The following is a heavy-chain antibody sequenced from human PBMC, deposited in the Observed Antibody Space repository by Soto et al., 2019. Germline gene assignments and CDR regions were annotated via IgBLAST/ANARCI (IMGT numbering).Heavy chain of an antibody. CDR3: AKEDLVGATWGDAFDI. D-gene: IGHD1-26*01. CDR1: GFTFSSYG. V-gene: IGHV3-30*18. Sequence: QVQLVESGGGVVQPGRSLRLSCAASGFTFSSYGMHWVRQAPGKGLEWVAVISYDGSNKYYADSVQGRFTNSRDNSKYTLYLQMNSLRAEDTAVYYCAKEDLVGATWGDAFDIWGQGTMVTVSS. J-gene: IGHJ3*02. CDR2: ISYDGSNK.